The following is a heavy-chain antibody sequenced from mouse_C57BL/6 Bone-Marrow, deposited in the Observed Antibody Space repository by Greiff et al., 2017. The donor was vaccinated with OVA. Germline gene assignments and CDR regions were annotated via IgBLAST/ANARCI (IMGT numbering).Heavy chain of an antibody. Sequence: QVQLQQSGAELVKPGASVKLSCKASGYTFTEYTIHWVKQRPGQGLEWIGWFYPGSGSITYNEKFKDKATLTADKSSSTVYMELSRLTSEDSAVYFCARHEERPYGNDVHYCDYWGQGTTLTVSS. J-gene: IGHJ2*01. CDR1: GYTFTEYT. CDR2: FYPGSGSI. V-gene: IGHV1-62-2*01. D-gene: IGHD2-2*01. CDR3: ARHEERPYGNDVHYCDY.